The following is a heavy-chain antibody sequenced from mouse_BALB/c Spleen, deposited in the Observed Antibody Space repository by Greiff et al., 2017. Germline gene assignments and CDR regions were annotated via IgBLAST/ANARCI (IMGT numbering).Heavy chain of an antibody. CDR1: GYTFTSYD. CDR3: AGEPTTLAY. V-gene: IGHV1S56*01. CDR2: LFPGDGST. D-gene: IGHD6-1*01. Sequence: VQLQQSGAELVKPGASVKLSCKAPGYTFTSYDINWVRQRPEQGLEWIGWLFPGDGSTKYNEKFKGKATLTTDKSSSAAYMRLSRLASEDSAVYFCAGEPTTLAYWGQGTLITVSA. J-gene: IGHJ3*01.